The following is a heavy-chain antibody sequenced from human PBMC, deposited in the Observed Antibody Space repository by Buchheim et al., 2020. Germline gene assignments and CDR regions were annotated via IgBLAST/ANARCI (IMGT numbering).Heavy chain of an antibody. CDR2: IHYTGIT. Sequence: QVQLQESGSGLVKPSETLSLTCNVSGDSMRENYWSWIRLSPGRGLEWLGYIHYTGITKYSPSLASRVAMSLDSFQRQLTLRLSGVTAADTAIYYCSRHRMFNWNVESSYSLDVWGQG. V-gene: IGHV4-59*01. D-gene: IGHD1-1*01. CDR3: SRHRMFNWNVESSYSLDV. CDR1: GDSMRENY. J-gene: IGHJ6*02.